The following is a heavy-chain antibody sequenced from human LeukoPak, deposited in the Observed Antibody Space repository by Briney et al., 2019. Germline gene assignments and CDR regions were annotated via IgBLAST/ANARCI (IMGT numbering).Heavy chain of an antibody. J-gene: IGHJ3*02. CDR2: IIPIFGTA. V-gene: IGHV1-69*06. CDR3: ASGVAGSYLFDAFDI. CDR1: GGTFSSYA. D-gene: IGHD3-10*01. Sequence: ASVKVACKASGGTFSSYAISWVRQAPGQGLEWMGGIIPIFGTANYAQKFQGRVTITADKSTSTAYMELSSLRSEDTAVYYCASGVAGSYLFDAFDIWGQGTMVTVSS.